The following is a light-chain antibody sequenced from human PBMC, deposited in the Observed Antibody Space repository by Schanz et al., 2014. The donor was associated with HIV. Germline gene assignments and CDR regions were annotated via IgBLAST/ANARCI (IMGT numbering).Light chain of an antibody. Sequence: QSVLTQPPSASGSPGQSVTISCTGTSSDVGAYNYVSWYQQHPGKAPKLMIYDVSNRPSGVSNRFSGSKSGNTASLTISGLQAEDEADYYCSSYAATSNVLFGGGTKLTVL. CDR3: SSYAATSNVL. V-gene: IGLV2-8*01. J-gene: IGLJ3*02. CDR2: DVS. CDR1: SSDVGAYNY.